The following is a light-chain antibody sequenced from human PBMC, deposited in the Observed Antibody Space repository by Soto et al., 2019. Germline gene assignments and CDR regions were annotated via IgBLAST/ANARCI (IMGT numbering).Light chain of an antibody. CDR2: DAS. Sequence: EIVLTQSPATLSLSPGARAPLSCRARQSIGYYLAWYQENPGQAPRLLIYDASIRATGIPARFSGSWSGTDFTLTITGLEPEDSAVYYCQQRGNWPPTWTFGQGTKVDIK. CDR3: QQRGNWPPTWT. CDR1: QSIGYY. V-gene: IGKV3-11*01. J-gene: IGKJ1*01.